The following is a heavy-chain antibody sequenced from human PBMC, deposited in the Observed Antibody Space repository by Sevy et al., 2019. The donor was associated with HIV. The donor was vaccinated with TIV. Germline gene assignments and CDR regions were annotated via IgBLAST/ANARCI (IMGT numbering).Heavy chain of an antibody. D-gene: IGHD3-22*01. CDR1: GFTFSRYS. V-gene: IGHV3-21*01. CDR2: ISSSSNYI. Sequence: GGSLRLSYAASGFTFSRYSMNWVRQAPGKGLQWVSSISSSSNYIYYTDSLKGRFTISRDNAKNSLYLQMNSLRAEDTAVYYCARDKREAYFDNSVSSDAFDIWGQGTMVTVSS. CDR3: ARDKREAYFDNSVSSDAFDI. J-gene: IGHJ3*02.